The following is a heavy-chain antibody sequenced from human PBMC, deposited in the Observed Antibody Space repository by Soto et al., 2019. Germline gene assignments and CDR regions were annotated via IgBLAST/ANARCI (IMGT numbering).Heavy chain of an antibody. J-gene: IGHJ6*02. CDR2: IWYDGSNK. CDR3: ARDNDLSAGMDV. Sequence: PGGSLRLSCAASRFIFSNYWMNWVRQAPGKGLERVAVIWYDGSNKYYADSVKGRFTISRDNSKNTLYLQMNSLRAEDTSVYYCARDNDLSAGMDVWGQGTTVTVSS. CDR1: RFIFSNYW. V-gene: IGHV3-33*08. D-gene: IGHD1-1*01.